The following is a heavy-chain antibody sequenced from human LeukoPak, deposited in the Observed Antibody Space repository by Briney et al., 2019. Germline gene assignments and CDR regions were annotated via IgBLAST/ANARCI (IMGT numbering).Heavy chain of an antibody. D-gene: IGHD3-10*01. J-gene: IGHJ3*02. V-gene: IGHV5-51*01. CDR3: ARRWFGELKAHDAFDI. Sequence: GESLKISCKGSGYSFTSYWIGWVRQMPGKGLEWMGIIYPGDSDTRYSPSFQGQVTISADKSISTAYLQWSSLKASDTAMYYCARRWFGELKAHDAFDIWGQGTMVTVSS. CDR1: GYSFTSYW. CDR2: IYPGDSDT.